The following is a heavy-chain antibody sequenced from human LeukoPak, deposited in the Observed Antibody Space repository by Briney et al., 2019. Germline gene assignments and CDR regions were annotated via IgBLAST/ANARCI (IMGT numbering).Heavy chain of an antibody. V-gene: IGHV3-9*03. D-gene: IGHD5-18*01. J-gene: IGHJ4*02. Sequence: GGSLRLSCVTSGFTFDDSTMHWVRRAPGKGREWVSGISWNSGSIGYADSVKGRFTISRDNAKNSLYLQMNSLRAEDMALYYCAKGIRGYSSAFDYWGQGTLVTVSS. CDR1: GFTFDDST. CDR3: AKGIRGYSSAFDY. CDR2: ISWNSGSI.